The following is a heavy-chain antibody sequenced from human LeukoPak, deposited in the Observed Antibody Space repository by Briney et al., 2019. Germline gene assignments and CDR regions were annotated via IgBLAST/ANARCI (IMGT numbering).Heavy chain of an antibody. D-gene: IGHD3-10*01. CDR2: ISSGGSVI. V-gene: IGHV3-48*03. J-gene: IGHJ4*02. Sequence: PGGSLRLSCAVSGFTFSSFEMNWVRQAPGKGLEWVSYISSGGSVIHYVDSVKGRFTISRDNAKNSLYLQMNSLRAEDTGVYYCARDPMVPGVYFDYWGQGALVTVSS. CDR1: GFTFSSFE. CDR3: ARDPMVPGVYFDY.